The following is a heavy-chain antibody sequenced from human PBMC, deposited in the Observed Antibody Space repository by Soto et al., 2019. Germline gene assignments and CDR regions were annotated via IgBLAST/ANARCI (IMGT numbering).Heavy chain of an antibody. D-gene: IGHD6-13*01. CDR3: ARDLWQKLVYYYYGMDV. CDR2: ISYDGSNK. Sequence: LRLSCAASGFTFSSYAMHWVRQAPGKGLEWVAVISYDGSNKYYADSVKGRFTISRDNSKNTLYLQMNSLRAEDTAVYYCARDLWQKLVYYYYGMDVWGQGTTVTVSS. V-gene: IGHV3-30-3*01. CDR1: GFTFSSYA. J-gene: IGHJ6*02.